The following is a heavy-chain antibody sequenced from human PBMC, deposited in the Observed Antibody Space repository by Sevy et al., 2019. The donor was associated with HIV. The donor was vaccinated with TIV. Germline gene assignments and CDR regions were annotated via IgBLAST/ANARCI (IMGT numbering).Heavy chain of an antibody. D-gene: IGHD2-21*02. CDR2: INPKSGGT. CDR3: TRSAAEAKNFYCGGDCYSDY. J-gene: IGHJ4*02. V-gene: IGHV1-2*02. Sequence: ASVKVSCTASGYTFTGYYLHWVRQAPGQGLEWMGWINPKSGGTNYAPKFQGRVTMTRDTSISTASMELSRLRSDDTAVYYCTRSAAEAKNFYCGGDCYSDYWGQGTLVTVSS. CDR1: GYTFTGYY.